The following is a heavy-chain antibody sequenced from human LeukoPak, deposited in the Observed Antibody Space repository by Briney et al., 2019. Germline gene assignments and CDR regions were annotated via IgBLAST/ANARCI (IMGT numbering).Heavy chain of an antibody. Sequence: SETLSLTCAVYGGSFSRYYWSWIRQPPGKGLEWIGEINHTGSTNYNPSLKSRVTISVDTSKNQFSLKLSSVTAADTAVYYCARGLGYYDSSPDYWGQGTLVTVSS. CDR3: ARGLGYYDSSPDY. CDR1: GGSFSRYY. D-gene: IGHD3-22*01. CDR2: INHTGST. J-gene: IGHJ4*02. V-gene: IGHV4-34*01.